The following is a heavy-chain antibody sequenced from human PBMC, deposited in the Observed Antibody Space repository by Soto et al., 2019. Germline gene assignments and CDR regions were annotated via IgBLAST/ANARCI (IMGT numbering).Heavy chain of an antibody. Sequence: GGSLRLSCAASGFTFSSYAMSWVRQAPGKGLEWVSAISGSGGSTYYADSVKGRFTISRDNPKNTLYLQMNSLRAEDTAVYYCAKQYCSGGSCYRGGFQHWGQGTLVTVSS. CDR2: ISGSGGST. V-gene: IGHV3-23*01. CDR1: GFTFSSYA. CDR3: AKQYCSGGSCYRGGFQH. J-gene: IGHJ1*01. D-gene: IGHD2-15*01.